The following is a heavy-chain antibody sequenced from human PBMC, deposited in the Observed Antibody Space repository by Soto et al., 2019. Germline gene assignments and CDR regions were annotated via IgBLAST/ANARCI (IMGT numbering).Heavy chain of an antibody. V-gene: IGHV3-20*01. CDR3: ARELGAHSSGWYWFDP. J-gene: IGHJ5*02. CDR1: GFTFDDYG. D-gene: IGHD6-19*01. CDR2: INWNGGST. Sequence: GGSLRLSCAASGFTFDDYGMSWVRQAPGKGLEWVSGINWNGGSTGYADSVKGRFTISRDNAKNSLYLQMNSLRAEDTALYHCARELGAHSSGWYWFDPWGQGTLVTVSS.